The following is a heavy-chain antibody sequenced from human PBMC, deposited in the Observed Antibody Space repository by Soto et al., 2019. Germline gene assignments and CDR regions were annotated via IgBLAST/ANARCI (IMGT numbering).Heavy chain of an antibody. CDR2: IIPIFGTA. Sequence: QVQLVQSGAEVKKPGSSVKVSCKASGGTFSSYAISWVRQAPGPGLEWMGGIIPIFGTADYAQKCQGRVTITADESTSTAYMELSSLRSEDTAVYYCASHSGSSPEGRYYYGMDVWGQGTTVTVSS. V-gene: IGHV1-69*12. CDR1: GGTFSSYA. CDR3: ASHSGSSPEGRYYYGMDV. D-gene: IGHD1-26*01. J-gene: IGHJ6*02.